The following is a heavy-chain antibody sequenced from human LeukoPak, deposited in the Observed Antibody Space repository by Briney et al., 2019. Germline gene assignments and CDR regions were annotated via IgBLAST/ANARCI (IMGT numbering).Heavy chain of an antibody. D-gene: IGHD2-8*01. CDR3: AVLQREDAFDF. Sequence: GESLKISCKGSGYSFTSYWIGWVRQMPGKGLEWVGVIYPRDSDTRKSPSFQGQVTISVDKSISTAYLQWSSLKASDTAIYYCAVLQREDAFDFWGQGTMVTVSS. V-gene: IGHV5-51*01. J-gene: IGHJ3*01. CDR2: IYPRDSDT. CDR1: GYSFTSYW.